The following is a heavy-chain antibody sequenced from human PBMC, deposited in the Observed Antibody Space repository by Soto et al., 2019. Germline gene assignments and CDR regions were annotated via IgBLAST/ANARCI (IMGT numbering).Heavy chain of an antibody. CDR3: VRDKSPYSSGWDKRHFDY. D-gene: IGHD6-19*01. Sequence: QVQLVESGGGVVQPGRSLRLSCAASGFTFSSYAMHWVRQAPGKGLEWVAVISYDGSNKYYADSVKGRFTISRDNSKTLYLQMKSLRAEDTAVYYCVRDKSPYSSGWDKRHFDYWGQGTLVTVSS. J-gene: IGHJ4*02. CDR1: GFTFSSYA. CDR2: ISYDGSNK. V-gene: IGHV3-30-3*01.